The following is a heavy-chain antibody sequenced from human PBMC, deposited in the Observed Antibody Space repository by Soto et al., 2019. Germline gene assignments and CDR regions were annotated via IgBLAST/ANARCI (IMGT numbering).Heavy chain of an antibody. V-gene: IGHV3-33*01. CDR2: IWYDGSNK. CDR3: ARGKKDIVLMVELDY. Sequence: GGSLRLSCAASGFTFSSYGMHWVRQAPGKGLEWVAVIWYDGSNKYYADSVKGRFTISRDNSKNTLYLQMNSLRAEDTAVYYCARGKKDIVLMVELDYWGQGTLVTVSS. J-gene: IGHJ4*02. D-gene: IGHD2-8*01. CDR1: GFTFSSYG.